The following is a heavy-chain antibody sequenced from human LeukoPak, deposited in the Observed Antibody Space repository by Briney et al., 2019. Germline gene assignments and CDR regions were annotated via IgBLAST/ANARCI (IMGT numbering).Heavy chain of an antibody. CDR3: ARLEAAMGVFDY. J-gene: IGHJ4*02. CDR1: GGSISSSSYY. D-gene: IGHD5-18*01. Sequence: SETLSLTCTVSGGSISSSSYYWGWIRQPPGKGLEWIGSIYYSGSSYYNPSLKSRVTISVDTSKNQFSLKLSSVTAADTAVYYCARLEAAMGVFDYWGQGTLVTVSS. V-gene: IGHV4-39*01. CDR2: IYYSGSS.